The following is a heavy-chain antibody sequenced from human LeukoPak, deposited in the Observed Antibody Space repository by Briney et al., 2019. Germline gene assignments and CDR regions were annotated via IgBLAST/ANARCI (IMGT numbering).Heavy chain of an antibody. V-gene: IGHV4-39*07. CDR1: GGSISSGDYY. CDR3: ARPSITSTALDAFDI. Sequence: PSETLSLTCTVSGGSISSGDYYWSWIRQPPGKVLEWIGEINHSGSTNYNPSLKSRVTISVDTSKNQFSLKLSSVTAADTAVYYCARPSITSTALDAFDIWGQGTMVTVSS. CDR2: INHSGST. J-gene: IGHJ3*02. D-gene: IGHD5-18*01.